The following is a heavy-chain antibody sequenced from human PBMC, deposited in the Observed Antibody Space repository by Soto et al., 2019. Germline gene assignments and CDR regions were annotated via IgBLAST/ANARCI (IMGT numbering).Heavy chain of an antibody. D-gene: IGHD4-17*01. Sequence: XVSLRLSCAASGFTFSSYAMHWVRQAPGKGLEWVAVISYDGSNKYYADSVKGRFTISRDNSKNTLYLQMNSLRAEDTAVYYCARDPSNDYDLYWDYWGQGTLVIVSS. J-gene: IGHJ4*02. CDR2: ISYDGSNK. V-gene: IGHV3-30-3*01. CDR1: GFTFSSYA. CDR3: ARDPSNDYDLYWDY.